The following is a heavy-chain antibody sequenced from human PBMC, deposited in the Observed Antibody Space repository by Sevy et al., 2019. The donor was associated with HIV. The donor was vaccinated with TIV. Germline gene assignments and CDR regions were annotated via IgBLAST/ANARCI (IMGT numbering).Heavy chain of an antibody. J-gene: IGHJ6*03. CDR1: GFTFDDYA. CDR3: ARGDGGDSGHYYYYYYMDV. Sequence: GGSLRLSCAASGFTFDDYAMSWVRQAPGKGLEWVSGINWNGGSTGYADSVKGRFTMSRDNAKNSLYLQMNSLRAEDTAIYYCARGDGGDSGHYYYYYYMDVWGNGTTVTVS. V-gene: IGHV3-20*04. D-gene: IGHD3-10*01. CDR2: INWNGGST.